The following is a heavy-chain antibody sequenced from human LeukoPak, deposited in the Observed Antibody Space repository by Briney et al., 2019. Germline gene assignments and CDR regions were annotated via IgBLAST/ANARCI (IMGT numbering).Heavy chain of an antibody. D-gene: IGHD1-1*01. V-gene: IGHV4-61*02. CDR2: IFTSGST. CDR1: GGSISSGSYY. Sequence: SQTLSLTCTVPGGSISSGSYYWSWIRQPAGKGLEWIERIFTSGSTKYNPSLKSRVTISVDTSKNQFSLKLSSVTAADTAVYYCARGPNWNWRPGVDYWGQGTLVTVSS. J-gene: IGHJ4*02. CDR3: ARGPNWNWRPGVDY.